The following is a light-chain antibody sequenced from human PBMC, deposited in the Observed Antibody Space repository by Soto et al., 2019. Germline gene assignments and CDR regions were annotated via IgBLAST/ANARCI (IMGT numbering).Light chain of an antibody. V-gene: IGKV3-20*01. CDR2: GAS. CDR1: QTVTSNY. CDR3: QQYGTSPRFT. Sequence: EIVLTQSPGTLSLSPGERATLSCRASQTVTSNYLAWYQQKPGQAPRLLIYGASSRAPGIPDRFSGSGSGTDFTLTISRLEPEDFAVYYCQQYGTSPRFTFGPGTKVDIK. J-gene: IGKJ3*01.